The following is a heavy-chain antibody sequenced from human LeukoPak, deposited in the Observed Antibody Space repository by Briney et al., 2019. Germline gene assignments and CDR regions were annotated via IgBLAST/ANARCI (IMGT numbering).Heavy chain of an antibody. V-gene: IGHV3-53*05. D-gene: IGHD3-16*01. CDR2: IYRVGTT. CDR1: AFTGYNNY. Sequence: SGGSLRRSCAASAFTGYNNYMRWVRQAPGKGLEFVSLIYRVGTTSYADSVKGRFTISRDNSKNTLYLQMNSLRVEDTAVYYCANSPTLGVWGQGTLVTVSS. CDR3: ANSPTLGV. J-gene: IGHJ4*02.